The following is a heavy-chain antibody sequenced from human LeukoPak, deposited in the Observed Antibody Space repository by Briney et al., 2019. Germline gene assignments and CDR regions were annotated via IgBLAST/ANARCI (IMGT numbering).Heavy chain of an antibody. CDR2: ISAYNGNT. D-gene: IGHD4-11*01. Sequence: ASVKVSCTASGYTFTSYGISWVRQAPGQGLEWMGWISAYNGNTNYAQKLQGRVTMTTDTSTSTAYMELRSLRSDDTAVYYCARGGDDHRNYNRLDPWGQGTLVTVSS. CDR1: GYTFTSYG. V-gene: IGHV1-18*01. J-gene: IGHJ5*02. CDR3: ARGGDDHRNYNRLDP.